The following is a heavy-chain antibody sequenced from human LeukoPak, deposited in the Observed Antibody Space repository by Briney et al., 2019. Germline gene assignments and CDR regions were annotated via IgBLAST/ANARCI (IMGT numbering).Heavy chain of an antibody. D-gene: IGHD2-2*01. CDR1: GFSFTSYW. CDR2: INTDGSGT. Sequence: GGSLRLSCAASGFSFTSYWMHWVRQAPGKGLVWISCINTDGSGTTYADSVKGRFTISRDNAKNTLYLQMNSLRAEDTAVYYCARESPQLSSFDYWGQGTLVTVSS. V-gene: IGHV3-74*01. CDR3: ARESPQLSSFDY. J-gene: IGHJ4*02.